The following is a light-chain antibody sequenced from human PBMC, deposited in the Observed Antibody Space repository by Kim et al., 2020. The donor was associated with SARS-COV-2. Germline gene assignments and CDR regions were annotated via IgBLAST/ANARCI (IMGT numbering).Light chain of an antibody. CDR1: SSDVGGYNY. Sequence: LTQPPSASGSPGQSVTISCTGTSSDVGGYNYVSWYQQHPGKAPKLIISEVFNRPSGVPDRFSGSKSDNTATLTVSGLQAEDEADYYCSSYAGGNFVFGSGTKVTVL. J-gene: IGLJ1*01. CDR3: SSYAGGNFV. CDR2: EVF. V-gene: IGLV2-8*01.